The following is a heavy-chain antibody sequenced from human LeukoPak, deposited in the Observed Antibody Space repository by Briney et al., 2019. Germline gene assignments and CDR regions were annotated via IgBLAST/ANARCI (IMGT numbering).Heavy chain of an antibody. Sequence: GGSLRLSCAASGFTFSSYAMSWVRQAPGKGLEWVSAISGSGGSTYYADSVKGRFTISRDNSKNTLHLQMNSLRAEDTAVYYCAKVRWDNSGWYYLDTWGQGTLLTVSS. CDR2: ISGSGGST. J-gene: IGHJ4*02. CDR1: GFTFSSYA. D-gene: IGHD6-19*01. CDR3: AKVRWDNSGWYYLDT. V-gene: IGHV3-23*01.